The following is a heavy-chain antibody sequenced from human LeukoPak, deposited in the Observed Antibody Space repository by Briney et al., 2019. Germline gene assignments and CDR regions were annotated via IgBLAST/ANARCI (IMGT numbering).Heavy chain of an antibody. CDR3: ARTYYYGSGSLDY. Sequence: SETLSLTCTVSGGSISSYYWSWIRQPPGKGLEWIGYIYYSGSTNYNPSLKSRVTISVDTSKNQFSLKLSSVTAADTAVYYCARTYYYGSGSLDYWGQGTLVTVSS. V-gene: IGHV4-59*08. D-gene: IGHD3-10*01. CDR1: GGSISSYY. CDR2: IYYSGST. J-gene: IGHJ4*02.